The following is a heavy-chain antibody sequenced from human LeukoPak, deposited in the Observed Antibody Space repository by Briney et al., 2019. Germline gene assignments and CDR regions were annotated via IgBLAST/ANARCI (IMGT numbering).Heavy chain of an antibody. D-gene: IGHD2-21*02. Sequence: GGSLRLSCAAPGFTFSTYAMSWVRQAPGKGPEWVSSISNSGGSTYYADSVKGRFTISRDKSKSRLYLQMNSLRVEDTAVYYCAKGSDGYCGGDCAFDYWGQGTLVTVSS. CDR2: ISNSGGST. V-gene: IGHV3-23*01. CDR1: GFTFSTYA. J-gene: IGHJ4*02. CDR3: AKGSDGYCGGDCAFDY.